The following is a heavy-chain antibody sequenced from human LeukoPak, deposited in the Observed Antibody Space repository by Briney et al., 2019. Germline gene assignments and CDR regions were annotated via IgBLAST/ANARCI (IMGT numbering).Heavy chain of an antibody. D-gene: IGHD6-13*01. Sequence: PSETLSLTCAVYGGSFSGYYWSWIRQPPGKGLEWIGEINHSGSTNYNPSLKSRVTISVDTSKNQFSPKLSSVTAADTAVYYCARGHRSSWYSYWGQGTLVTVSS. CDR3: ARGHRSSWYSY. V-gene: IGHV4-34*01. CDR1: GGSFSGYY. J-gene: IGHJ4*02. CDR2: INHSGST.